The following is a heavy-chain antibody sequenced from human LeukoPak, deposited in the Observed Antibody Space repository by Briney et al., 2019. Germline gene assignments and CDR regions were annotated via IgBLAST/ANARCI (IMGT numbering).Heavy chain of an antibody. D-gene: IGHD6-6*01. CDR1: GGFISSYY. V-gene: IGHV4-59*08. J-gene: IGHJ6*02. CDR3: ARRGAARRYDGMDV. CDR2: INYSGST. Sequence: SETLSLTCTVSGGFISSYYWSWIRQPPGKGLEWIAYINYSGSTIYNPSLKSRVTISLDTSKNQFSLKLSSMTDADTAVYYCARRGAARRYDGMDVWGQGTTVTVSS.